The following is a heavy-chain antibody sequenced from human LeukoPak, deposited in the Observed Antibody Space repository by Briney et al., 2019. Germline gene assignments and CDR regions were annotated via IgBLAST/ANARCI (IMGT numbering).Heavy chain of an antibody. J-gene: IGHJ6*02. D-gene: IGHD4-17*01. Sequence: SETLSLTCTVSGGSVSSGSYYWSWIRQPPGKGLEWIGYIYYSGSTNYNPSLKSRVTISVDTSKNQFSLKLSSVTAADTAVYYCARDRGDYFSSYYYGMDVWGQGTTVTDSS. CDR3: ARDRGDYFSSYYYGMDV. CDR2: IYYSGST. CDR1: GGSVSSGSYY. V-gene: IGHV4-61*01.